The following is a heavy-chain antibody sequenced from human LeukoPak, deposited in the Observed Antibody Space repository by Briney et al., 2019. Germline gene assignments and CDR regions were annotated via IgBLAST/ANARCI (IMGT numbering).Heavy chain of an antibody. Sequence: PSETLSLTCAVSGYSISSGYYWGWIRQPPGKGLEWIGSIYHSGSTYYNPSLKSRVTISVDTSKNQFSLKLSSVTAADTAVYYCARAEPSSSTTFDYWGQGTLVTVSS. D-gene: IGHD2-2*01. V-gene: IGHV4-38-2*01. CDR1: GYSISSGYY. CDR3: ARAEPSSSTTFDY. J-gene: IGHJ4*02. CDR2: IYHSGST.